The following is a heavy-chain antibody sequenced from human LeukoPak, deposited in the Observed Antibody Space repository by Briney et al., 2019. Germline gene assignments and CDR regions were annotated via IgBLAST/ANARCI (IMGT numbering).Heavy chain of an antibody. Sequence: QAGGSLRLSCAASGFTFSDYYMSWIRQAPGKGLEWVANIKQDGSEKYYVDSVKGRFTISRDNAKNSLYLQMNSLRAEDTAVYYCARDKDDYGYYYYYYMDVWGKGTTVTVSS. CDR1: GFTFSDYY. CDR3: ARDKDDYGYYYYYYMDV. J-gene: IGHJ6*03. V-gene: IGHV3-7*01. CDR2: IKQDGSEK. D-gene: IGHD4-17*01.